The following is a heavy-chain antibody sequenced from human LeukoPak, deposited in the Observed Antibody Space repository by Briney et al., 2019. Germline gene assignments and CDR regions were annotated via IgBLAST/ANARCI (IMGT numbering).Heavy chain of an antibody. CDR2: IFYSGST. J-gene: IGHJ4*02. CDR3: ARGTYYSSSGSYYNLDQ. V-gene: IGHV4-31*03. CDR1: GGSISSSGYY. Sequence: SETLSLTCTVPGGSISSSGYYWTWIRQHPGKGLEWLGYIFYSGSTYYNPSLKGRFTISLDTSKNQLSLKLSSVTAADTAVYYCARGTYYSSSGSYYNLDQWGQGTLVTVSS. D-gene: IGHD3-10*01.